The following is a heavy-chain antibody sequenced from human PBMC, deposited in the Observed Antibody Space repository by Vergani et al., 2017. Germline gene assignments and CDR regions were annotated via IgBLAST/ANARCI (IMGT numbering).Heavy chain of an antibody. D-gene: IGHD3-22*01. V-gene: IGHV4-31*01. Sequence: QVQLQESGPGLVKPSQTLSLTCTVSGGSISSGGYYWSWIRQHPVKGLEWIGSIYYSGSTYYNPSLKSLVTISVDKSKNQFSLKLSSVTASDTAVYYCAKLHRYYDSSGYAFDIWGQGTMVTVSS. CDR3: AKLHRYYDSSGYAFDI. J-gene: IGHJ3*02. CDR2: IYYSGST. CDR1: GGSISSGGYY.